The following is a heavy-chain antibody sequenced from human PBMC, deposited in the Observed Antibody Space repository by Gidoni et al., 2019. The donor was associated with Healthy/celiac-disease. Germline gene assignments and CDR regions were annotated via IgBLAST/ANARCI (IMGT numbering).Heavy chain of an antibody. CDR1: GFTFSSYA. CDR2: ISGSGGST. V-gene: IGHV3-23*01. D-gene: IGHD3-10*01. CDR3: AKDLWFGESWGGGMDV. Sequence: EVQLLESGGGLVQPGGSLRLSCAAPGFTFSSYAMSWVRQAPGKGLEWVSAISGSGGSTYYADSVKGRFTISRDNSKNTLYLQMNSLRAEDTAVYYCAKDLWFGESWGGGMDVWGQGTTVTVSS. J-gene: IGHJ6*02.